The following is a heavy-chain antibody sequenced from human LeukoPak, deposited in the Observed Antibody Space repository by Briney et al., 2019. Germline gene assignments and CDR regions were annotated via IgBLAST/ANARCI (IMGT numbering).Heavy chain of an antibody. V-gene: IGHV3-23*01. D-gene: IGHD3-22*01. J-gene: IGHJ4*02. CDR3: AKDPYVGGGYHFDS. CDR2: ITGSGGDT. CDR1: GFTFSSYA. Sequence: GGSLRLSCAASGFTFSSYAMNWARQAPGKGLDRVSTITGSGGDTYYADSVKGRFTISRDNSKNTLYLQMNSLRAEDTAIYYCAKDPYVGGGYHFDSWGQGSLVTVSS.